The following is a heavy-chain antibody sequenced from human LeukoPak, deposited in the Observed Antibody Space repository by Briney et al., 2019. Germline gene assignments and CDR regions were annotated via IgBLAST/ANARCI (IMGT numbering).Heavy chain of an antibody. CDR1: GFTFSSYA. CDR3: AKDRPQWLRFGYYYYMDV. V-gene: IGHV3-30*04. D-gene: IGHD5-12*01. J-gene: IGHJ6*03. Sequence: PGGSLRLSCAASGFTFSSYAMHWVRQAPGKGLEWVAVISYDGSNKYYADSVKGRFTISRDNSKNTLYLQMNSLRAEDTAVYYCAKDRPQWLRFGYYYYMDVWGKGTTVTISS. CDR2: ISYDGSNK.